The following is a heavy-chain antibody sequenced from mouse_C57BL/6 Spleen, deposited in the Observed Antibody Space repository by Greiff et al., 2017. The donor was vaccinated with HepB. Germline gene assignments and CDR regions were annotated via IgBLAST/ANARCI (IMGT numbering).Heavy chain of an antibody. CDR3: ASGGTMVTTSAY. V-gene: IGHV1-55*01. D-gene: IGHD2-2*01. CDR1: GYTFTSYW. J-gene: IGHJ3*01. CDR2: IYPGSGST. Sequence: VQLQQSGAELVKPGASVKMSCKASGYTFTSYWITWVKQRPGQGLEWIGDIYPGSGSTNYNEKFKSKATLTVDTSSSTAYMQLSSLTSEDSAVYYCASGGTMVTTSAYWGQGTLVTVSA.